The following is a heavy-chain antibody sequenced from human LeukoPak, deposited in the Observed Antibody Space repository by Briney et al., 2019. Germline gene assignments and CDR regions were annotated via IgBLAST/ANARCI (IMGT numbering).Heavy chain of an antibody. D-gene: IGHD3-10*01. CDR1: GFTFSSYA. J-gene: IGHJ4*02. Sequence: PGGSLRLSCSASGFTFSSYAMSWVRQAPGKGLEWVSDISGSGGSAFYADSLKGRFTISRDNSKNTLYLQMNSLGAEDTAVYYCAKFPDYYGSGSYFGYWGQGTLVTVSS. CDR3: AKFPDYYGSGSYFGY. V-gene: IGHV3-23*01. CDR2: ISGSGGSA.